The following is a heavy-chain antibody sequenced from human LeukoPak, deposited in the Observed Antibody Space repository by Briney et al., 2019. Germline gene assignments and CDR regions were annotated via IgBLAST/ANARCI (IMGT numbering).Heavy chain of an antibody. CDR2: ISWDGGST. Sequence: GGSLRLSCAASGFTFDDYAMHWVRQAPGKGLEWVSLISWDGGSTYYADSVQGRFTISRDNSKNTLYLQMKSLRAEDTAVYYCARGWRYGMDVWGQGTTVTVSS. J-gene: IGHJ6*02. V-gene: IGHV3-43D*03. CDR3: ARGWRYGMDV. CDR1: GFTFDDYA. D-gene: IGHD6-13*01.